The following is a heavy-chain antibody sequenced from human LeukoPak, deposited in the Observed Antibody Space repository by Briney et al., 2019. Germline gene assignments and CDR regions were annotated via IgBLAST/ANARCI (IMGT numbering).Heavy chain of an antibody. CDR2: IFHTGTT. CDR3: ARDRGYYYYYMDV. Sequence: SQTLSLTCTVAGGSITSGDNYWSWIRQPPGKGLEWIGYIFHTGTTFNNPSLKSRVSISVDTSKNQFSLKLSSVTAADTAVYYCARDRGYYYYYMDVWGKGTTVTVSS. J-gene: IGHJ6*03. CDR1: GGSITSGDNY. V-gene: IGHV4-30-4*01.